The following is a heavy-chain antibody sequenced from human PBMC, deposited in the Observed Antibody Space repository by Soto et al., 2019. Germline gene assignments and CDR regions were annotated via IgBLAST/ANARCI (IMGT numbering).Heavy chain of an antibody. CDR2: IIPIFGTA. CDR1: GGTFSSYA. V-gene: IGHV1-69*01. Sequence: QVQLVQSCAEVNKPGSSVKVSCKASGGTFSSYAISWVRQAPGQGLEWMGGIIPIFGTANYAQKFQGRVTITADESTSTAYMELSSLRSEDTAVYYCARDPLPTYYYDSSGGGFWGQGTLVTVSS. D-gene: IGHD3-22*01. J-gene: IGHJ4*02. CDR3: ARDPLPTYYYDSSGGGF.